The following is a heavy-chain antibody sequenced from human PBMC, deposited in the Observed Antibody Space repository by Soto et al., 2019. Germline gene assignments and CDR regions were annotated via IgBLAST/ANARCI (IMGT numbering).Heavy chain of an antibody. D-gene: IGHD2-8*01. CDR3: ARNVSRIGVSDAFDI. J-gene: IGHJ3*02. V-gene: IGHV1-2*04. CDR1: GYTFTGYY. CDR2: INPNSGGT. Sequence: GASVKVSCKASGYTFTGYYMHWVRQAPGQGLEWMGWINPNSGGTNYAQKFQGWVTMTRDTSISTAYMELSRLRSDDTAVHYCARNVSRIGVSDAFDIWGQGTMVTVSS.